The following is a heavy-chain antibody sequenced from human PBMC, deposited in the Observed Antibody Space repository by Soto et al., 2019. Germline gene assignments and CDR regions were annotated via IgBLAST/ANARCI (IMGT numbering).Heavy chain of an antibody. CDR3: VRDGTKTLRDWFDP. V-gene: IGHV4-4*07. Sequence: PSETRSRTWTVSGASISWFYWSWIGKSAGKGLEWIGRIYATGTTDYNPSLKSRVMMSVDTSKKQFSLKLRSVTAADTAVYYCVRDGTKTLRDWFDPWGQGISVTVS. D-gene: IGHD1-1*01. CDR1: GASISWFY. J-gene: IGHJ5*02. CDR2: IYATGTT.